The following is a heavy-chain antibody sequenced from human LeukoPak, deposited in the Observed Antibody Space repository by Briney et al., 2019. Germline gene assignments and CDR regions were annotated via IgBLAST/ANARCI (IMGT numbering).Heavy chain of an antibody. Sequence: SETLSLTCAVSGGSISSSNWWSWVRQPPGKGLEWIGEIYHSGSTNYNPSLKSRVTMSVDTSKNQFSLKLSSVTAADTAVYYCARDVWHYDFLQSAFDIWGQGTMVTVSS. CDR2: IYHSGST. D-gene: IGHD3-3*01. J-gene: IGHJ3*02. V-gene: IGHV4-4*02. CDR1: GGSISSSNW. CDR3: ARDVWHYDFLQSAFDI.